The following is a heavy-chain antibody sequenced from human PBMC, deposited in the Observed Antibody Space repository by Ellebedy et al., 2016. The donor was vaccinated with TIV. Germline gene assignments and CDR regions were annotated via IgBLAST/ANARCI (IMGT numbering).Heavy chain of an antibody. CDR1: GYTFTGYY. Sequence: ASVKVSCKASGYTFTGYYMHWVRQAPGQGLEWMGWINPNSGGTNYAQKFQGRVTMTRDTSISTAYMELSRLSSDDTAVYYCARWHTSSSPTGFFGFDYWGQGTLVTVSS. CDR2: INPNSGGT. D-gene: IGHD6-6*01. J-gene: IGHJ4*02. CDR3: ARWHTSSSPTGFFGFDY. V-gene: IGHV1-2*02.